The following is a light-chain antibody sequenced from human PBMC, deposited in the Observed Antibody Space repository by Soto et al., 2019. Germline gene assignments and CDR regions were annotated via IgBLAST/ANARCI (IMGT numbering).Light chain of an antibody. CDR2: DVS. CDR3: RQYKHRGTFSV. V-gene: IGLV2-14*01. Sequence: QSVLTQPASVSGSPGQSLTISCTGTSSDIGTYNYVSWFQQHPGKAPQLIIHDVSDRPSGVSNRFSGSKSGSTASLTISGLQAEDEADYYCRQYKHRGTFSVFVSAPNVTVL. J-gene: IGLJ1*01. CDR1: SSDIGTYNY.